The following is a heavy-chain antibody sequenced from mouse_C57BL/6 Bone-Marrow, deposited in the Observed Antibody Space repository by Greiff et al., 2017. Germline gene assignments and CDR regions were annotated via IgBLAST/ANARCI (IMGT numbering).Heavy chain of an antibody. J-gene: IGHJ1*03. CDR3: GRDYGSSYLYFDV. Sequence: QVQLLQSGPELVKPGASVKLSCKASGYTFTSYDINWVKQRPGQGLEWIGWIYPRDGSTKYNEKFKGKATLTVDTSSSTAYMELHSLTSEYSAVYFCGRDYGSSYLYFDVWGTGTTVTVSS. CDR1: GYTFTSYD. CDR2: IYPRDGST. D-gene: IGHD1-1*01. V-gene: IGHV1-85*01.